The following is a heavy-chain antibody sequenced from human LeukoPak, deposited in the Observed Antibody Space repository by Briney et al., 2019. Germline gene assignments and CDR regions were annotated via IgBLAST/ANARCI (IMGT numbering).Heavy chain of an antibody. CDR3: ARGDYSYGYLGYYYYYYMDV. Sequence: ASVKVSCKASGYTFTGYYMHWVRQAPGQGLEWMGWINPNSGGTNYAQKFQGRVTMTRDTSISTAYMELSRLRSDDTAVYYCARGDYSYGYLGYYYYYYMDVWGKGTTVTISS. CDR1: GYTFTGYY. J-gene: IGHJ6*03. V-gene: IGHV1-2*02. CDR2: INPNSGGT. D-gene: IGHD5-18*01.